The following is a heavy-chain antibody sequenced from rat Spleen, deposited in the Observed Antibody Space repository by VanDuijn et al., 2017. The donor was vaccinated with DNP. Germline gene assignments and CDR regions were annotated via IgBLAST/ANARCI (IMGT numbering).Heavy chain of an antibody. D-gene: IGHD1-11*01. J-gene: IGHJ2*01. Sequence: EVQLVESGGGLVQPGRSLKLSCAASGFTFSFYGMAWVRQAPKKGLEWVASISASGGSTSYRDSVKGRFTISRDNAKSTLYQQMDSLRSEDTATYYCTTDFERGYWGQGVMVTVSS. CDR3: TTDFERGY. CDR1: GFTFSFYG. CDR2: ISASGGST. V-gene: IGHV5-19*01.